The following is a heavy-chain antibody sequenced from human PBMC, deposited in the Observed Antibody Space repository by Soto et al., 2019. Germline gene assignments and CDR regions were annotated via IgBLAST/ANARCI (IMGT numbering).Heavy chain of an antibody. CDR1: GFTFSSYD. CDR2: IGTAGDP. D-gene: IGHD2-8*01. V-gene: IGHV3-13*05. J-gene: IGHJ4*02. Sequence: PGGSLRLSCAASGFTFSSYDMHWVRQTTGKGLEWVSGIGTAGDPSYPDSVKGRFTISRENAKNSVYLQMNSLRAGDTAVYFCPRQSRTSFDYWGQGTLVTVSS. CDR3: PRQSRTSFDY.